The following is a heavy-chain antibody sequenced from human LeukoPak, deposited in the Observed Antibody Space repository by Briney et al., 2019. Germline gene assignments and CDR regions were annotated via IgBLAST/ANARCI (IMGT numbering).Heavy chain of an antibody. CDR2: IYSGGST. V-gene: IGHV3-66*01. CDR1: GFTVSSNY. J-gene: IGHJ5*02. D-gene: IGHD6-19*01. Sequence: GGSLRLSCAASGFTVSSNYMSWVHQAPGKGLEWVSVIYSGGSTYYADSVKGRFTISRDNSKNTLYLQMNSLRAEDTAVYYCALAVAGPYNWFDPWGQGTLVTVSS. CDR3: ALAVAGPYNWFDP.